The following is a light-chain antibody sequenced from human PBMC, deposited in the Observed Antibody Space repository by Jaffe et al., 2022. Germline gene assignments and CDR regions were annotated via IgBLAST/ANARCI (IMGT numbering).Light chain of an antibody. CDR3: QSYDSSLRGWV. CDR2: GNS. J-gene: IGLJ3*02. V-gene: IGLV1-40*01. CDR1: SSNIGAGYD. Sequence: QSVLTQPPSMSGAPGQRVTISCTGSSSNIGAGYDVHWYQQLPGTAPKLLIYGNSNRPSGVPDRFSGSKSGTSASLAITGLQAEDEADYYCQSYDSSLRGWVFGGGTKLTVL.